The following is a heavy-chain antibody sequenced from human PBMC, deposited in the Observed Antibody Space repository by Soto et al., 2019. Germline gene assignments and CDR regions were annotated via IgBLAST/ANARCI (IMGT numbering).Heavy chain of an antibody. CDR3: AREGPAPYYYYGMAV. CDR1: GYSFTTYG. J-gene: IGHJ6*02. CDR2: ISGYNGNT. V-gene: IGHV1-18*01. Sequence: QVQLVQSRGEVKKPGASVKVSCKTSGYSFTTYGISWVRQAPGQGLEWMGWISGYNGNTNYAQKLKGRLTMTTDTSTSTAYMELRSLTSHDTAVYYCAREGPAPYYYYGMAVWGQGSTVTVSS.